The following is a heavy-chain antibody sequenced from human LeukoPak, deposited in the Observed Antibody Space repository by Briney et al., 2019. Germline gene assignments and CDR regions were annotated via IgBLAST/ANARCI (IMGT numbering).Heavy chain of an antibody. V-gene: IGHV4-59*11. CDR1: GGSISAHY. CDR3: ARVTYDFWSGYYIGYFDY. Sequence: SETLSLTCTVSGGSISAHYWGWIRQPPRKELQWIGYIDSSGSTEYDPSLESRVTISLDTSKNQVSLNLSSVTAADTAVYYCARVTYDFWSGYYIGYFDYWGQGTLVTVSS. CDR2: IDSSGST. J-gene: IGHJ4*02. D-gene: IGHD3-3*01.